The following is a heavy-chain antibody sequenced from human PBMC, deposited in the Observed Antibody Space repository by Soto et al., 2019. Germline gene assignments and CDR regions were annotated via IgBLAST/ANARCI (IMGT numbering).Heavy chain of an antibody. D-gene: IGHD2-8*02. Sequence: PSETLSLTCTVAGGSISGGGYYWSWIRQHPGKGLEWIGDIYYSGSTNYNPSLKSRVTISVDTSKNQFSLKLSSVTAADTAVYYCARDLSVMYGNWFDPWGQGTLVTVSS. CDR3: ARDLSVMYGNWFDP. V-gene: IGHV4-31*03. J-gene: IGHJ5*02. CDR1: GGSISGGGYY. CDR2: IYYSGST.